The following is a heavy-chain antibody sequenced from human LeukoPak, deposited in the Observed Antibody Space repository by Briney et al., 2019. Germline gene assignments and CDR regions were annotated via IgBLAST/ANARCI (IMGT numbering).Heavy chain of an antibody. D-gene: IGHD3-22*01. CDR1: GYTFTSYG. CDR2: ISAYNGNT. CDR3: ARNQALTGYYYDSPPGAFDI. Sequence: ASVKVSCKASGYTFTSYGISWVRQAPGQGLEWMGWISAYNGNTNYAQKLQGRVTMTTDTSTSTAYMELRSLRSDDTAVYYCARNQALTGYYYDSPPGAFDIWGQGTMVTVSS. V-gene: IGHV1-18*01. J-gene: IGHJ3*02.